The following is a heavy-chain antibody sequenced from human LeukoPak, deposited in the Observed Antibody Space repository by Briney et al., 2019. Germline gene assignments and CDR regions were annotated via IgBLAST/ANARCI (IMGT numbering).Heavy chain of an antibody. J-gene: IGHJ5*02. CDR2: IYPGDSDT. Sequence: GESLKISRKGSGYSFTSYWIGWVRQMPGEGLEWMGIIYPGDSDTRYSPSFQGQVTISADKSISTAYLQWSSLKASDTAMYYCARGQGYSYGYNWFDPWGQGTLVTVSS. V-gene: IGHV5-51*01. CDR1: GYSFTSYW. CDR3: ARGQGYSYGYNWFDP. D-gene: IGHD5-18*01.